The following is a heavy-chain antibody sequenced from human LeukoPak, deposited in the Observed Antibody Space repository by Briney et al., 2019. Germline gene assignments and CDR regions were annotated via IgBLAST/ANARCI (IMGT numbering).Heavy chain of an antibody. V-gene: IGHV3-7*01. D-gene: IGHD3-3*01. CDR2: IKQDGSEK. CDR3: TRVRSGYYFEY. CDR1: GFTFSDYW. Sequence: GGSLRLSCAASGFTFSDYWMSWVRQAPGKGLEWVANIKQDGSEKFYVDPLKGRFTISRDNAKNSLYLQMNSLRAEDTAVYYCTRVRSGYYFEYWGQGTLVTVSS. J-gene: IGHJ4*02.